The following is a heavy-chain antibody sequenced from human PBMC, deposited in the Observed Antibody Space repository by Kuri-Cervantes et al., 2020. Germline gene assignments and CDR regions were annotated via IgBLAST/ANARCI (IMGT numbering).Heavy chain of an antibody. CDR3: ARVHGGYCTNGVCFRFDY. Sequence: ASVKVSCKASGYTFTGYYMHWVRQAPGQGLEWMGWINPNSGGTNYAQKFQGWVTMTRDTSISTAYMELSRLRSDDTAVYYCARVHGGYCTNGVCFRFDYWGQGTLVTVSS. V-gene: IGHV1-2*04. J-gene: IGHJ4*02. CDR1: GYTFTGYY. CDR2: INPNSGGT. D-gene: IGHD2-8*01.